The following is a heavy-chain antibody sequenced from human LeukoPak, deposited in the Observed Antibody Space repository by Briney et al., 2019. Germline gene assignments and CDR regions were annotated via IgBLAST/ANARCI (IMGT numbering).Heavy chain of an antibody. CDR3: VKGTGTKYYYYGMDV. V-gene: IGHV3-64D*06. D-gene: IGHD3/OR15-3a*01. CDR2: ISSNGGST. J-gene: IGHJ6*02. Sequence: PGESLRLSCSASGFTFSNYAMHWVRQAPGKGLEYVSAISSNGGSTYNADSVKGRFTISRDNSKNTLYLQMSSQRAEDTAVYYCVKGTGTKYYYYGMDVWGQGTTVTVSS. CDR1: GFTFSNYA.